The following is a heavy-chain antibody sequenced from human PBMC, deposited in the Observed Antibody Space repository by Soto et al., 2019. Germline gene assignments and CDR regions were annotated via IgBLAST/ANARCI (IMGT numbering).Heavy chain of an antibody. V-gene: IGHV3-13*01. CDR3: ARLEIIGVNFFEH. CDR2: IDTSGHT. D-gene: IGHD3-10*01. CDR1: GFTFSDYH. Sequence: EVQLVESGGGLVQPGGSLRLSCAASGFTFSDYHMHWVRQAAGKGLEWVAAIDTSGHTFYLGSVRGRFTVSRDDPRSSFHLQMSNLRPEATAVYYCARLEIIGVNFFEHWGRGVLVTVSS. J-gene: IGHJ5*02.